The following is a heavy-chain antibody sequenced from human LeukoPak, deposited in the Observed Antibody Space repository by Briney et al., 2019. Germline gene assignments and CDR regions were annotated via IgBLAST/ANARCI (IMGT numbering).Heavy chain of an antibody. CDR2: ISYDGSNK. CDR1: GFTFSSCA. J-gene: IGHJ3*02. Sequence: GGSLRLSCAASGFTFSSCAMHWVRQAPGKGLEWVAVISYDGSNKYYADSVKGRFTISRDNSKSTLYLQMNSLRAEDTAVYYCARDQSAGETSDAFDIWGQGTMVTVSS. D-gene: IGHD7-27*01. CDR3: ARDQSAGETSDAFDI. V-gene: IGHV3-30-3*01.